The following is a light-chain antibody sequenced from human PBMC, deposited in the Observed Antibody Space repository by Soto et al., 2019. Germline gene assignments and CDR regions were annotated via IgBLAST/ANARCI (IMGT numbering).Light chain of an antibody. V-gene: IGLV2-14*01. CDR1: SXDVGGFNY. CDR3: SSFTSSTSLYV. Sequence: QSVLTQPDSVSGSPGQSITISCTGTSXDVGGFNYVSWYQQYSGKAPKLMIYEVSSRPSGVSDRFSASKSGNTTSLTISGLEAEDEADYYCSSFTSSTSLYVFGTGTKVTVL. J-gene: IGLJ1*01. CDR2: EVS.